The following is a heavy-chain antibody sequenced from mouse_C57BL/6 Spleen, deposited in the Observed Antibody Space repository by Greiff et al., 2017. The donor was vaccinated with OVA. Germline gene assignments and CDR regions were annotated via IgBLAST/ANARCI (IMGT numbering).Heavy chain of an antibody. Sequence: EVQVVESGGGLVKPGGSLKLSCAASGFTFSSYTMSWVRQTPEKRLEWVATISGGGGNTYYPDSVKGRFTISRDNAKNTLYLQMSSLRSEDTALYYCARHGGRWKTFFDYWGQGTTLTVSS. CDR1: GFTFSSYT. CDR2: ISGGGGNT. J-gene: IGHJ2*01. D-gene: IGHD1-1*02. V-gene: IGHV5-9*01. CDR3: ARHGGRWKTFFDY.